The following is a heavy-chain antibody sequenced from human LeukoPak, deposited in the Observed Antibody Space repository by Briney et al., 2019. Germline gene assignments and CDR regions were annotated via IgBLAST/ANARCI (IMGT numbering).Heavy chain of an antibody. CDR2: IFPGDSDT. J-gene: IGHJ5*02. V-gene: IGHV5-51*01. CDR1: GYSFSSHW. CDR3: ARLTSFADLLTATRRSWFDP. Sequence: KPGESLKISCKGSGYSFSSHWIGWVRQMPGKGLEWMGIIFPGDSDTRYRPSLQGQVTISVDKSIDTAFLQWSSLKASDSAIYYCARLTSFADLLTATRRSWFDPWGQGTLVTVSS. D-gene: IGHD2-21*02.